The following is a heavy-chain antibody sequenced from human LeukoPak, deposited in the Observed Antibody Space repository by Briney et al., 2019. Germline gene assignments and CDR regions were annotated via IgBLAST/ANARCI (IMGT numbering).Heavy chain of an antibody. Sequence: SVKVSCKASGGTLKIYAFTWVRQAPGKGLEWLGGTIPMFGSTKYAQKFQGRDTITADKSTSTAYMELSSLRSDDTAVYYCARGITTPGMGDYYYYLDVWGQGTTVTVSS. CDR3: ARGITTPGMGDYYYYLDV. CDR1: GGTLKIYA. V-gene: IGHV1-69*06. D-gene: IGHD6-13*01. CDR2: TIPMFGST. J-gene: IGHJ6*03.